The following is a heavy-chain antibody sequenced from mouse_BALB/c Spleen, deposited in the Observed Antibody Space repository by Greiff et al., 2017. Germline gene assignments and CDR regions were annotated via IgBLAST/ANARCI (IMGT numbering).Heavy chain of an antibody. CDR3: ARKGGNYDYAMDY. J-gene: IGHJ4*01. Sequence: QVQLKESGPGLVQPSQSLSITCTVSGFSLTSYGVHWVRQSPGKGLEWLGVIWSGGSTDYNAAFISRLSISKDNSKSQVFFKMNSLQANDTAIYYCARKGGNYDYAMDYWGQGTSVTVSS. CDR1: GFSLTSYG. V-gene: IGHV2-2*02. CDR2: IWSGGST. D-gene: IGHD2-1*01.